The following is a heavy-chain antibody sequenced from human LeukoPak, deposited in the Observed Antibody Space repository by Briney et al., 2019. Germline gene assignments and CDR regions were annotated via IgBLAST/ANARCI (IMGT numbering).Heavy chain of an antibody. V-gene: IGHV1-69*13. CDR2: IIPIFGTA. CDR1: GGTFSSYA. CDR3: GCGYYRREFDY. D-gene: IGHD3-3*01. J-gene: IGHJ4*02. Sequence: GASVKVSCKASGGTFSSYAISWVRQAPGQGLEWMGGIIPIFGTANYAQKFQGRVTITADESTSTAYMELSSLRSDDTAVYYCGCGYYRREFDYWGQGTLVTVSS.